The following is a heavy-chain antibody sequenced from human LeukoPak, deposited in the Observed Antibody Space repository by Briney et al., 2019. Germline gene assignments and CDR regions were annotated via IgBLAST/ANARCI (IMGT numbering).Heavy chain of an antibody. J-gene: IGHJ6*02. Sequence: PGGSLRLSCAASGFTFSSYAMHWVRQAPGKGLEWVAVISYDGSNKYYADSVKGRFTISRDNSKNTLYLQMNSLRAEDTAVYYCARDPYDILTGHALYYGMDVWGQGTTVTVSS. D-gene: IGHD3-9*01. CDR3: ARDPYDILTGHALYYGMDV. V-gene: IGHV3-30-3*01. CDR1: GFTFSSYA. CDR2: ISYDGSNK.